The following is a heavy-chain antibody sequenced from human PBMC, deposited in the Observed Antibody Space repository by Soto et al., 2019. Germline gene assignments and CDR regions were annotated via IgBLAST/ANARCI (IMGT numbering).Heavy chain of an antibody. D-gene: IGHD3-10*01. Sequence: EEQLVESGGGVVQPGGSLRLSCAGSGFTFSLAWMNWVRQAPGKGLEWVGRIKSEGSGGTTDYAAPVKGRFTISRDDSINTLYLQMNNLKTEDTAVYYCTHSWTYYSYNSVWGQGTMVTVSS. CDR2: IKSEGSGGTT. CDR1: GFTFSLAW. CDR3: THSWTYYSYNSV. V-gene: IGHV3-15*07. J-gene: IGHJ3*01.